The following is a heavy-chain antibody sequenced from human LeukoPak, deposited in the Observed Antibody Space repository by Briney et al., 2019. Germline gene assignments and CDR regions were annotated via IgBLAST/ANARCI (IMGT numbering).Heavy chain of an antibody. D-gene: IGHD1-26*01. CDR3: ARVRGGSGRSYAADAFDI. CDR1: RFTFSHYW. V-gene: IGHV3-74*01. CDR2: IYNDGSST. J-gene: IGHJ3*02. Sequence: GGSLRLSCAASRFTFSHYWMHWVRQAPGKGLVWVSRIYNDGSSTSYADSVKGRFTISRDNAKSTLYLQMNSLRAEDTAVYYCARVRGGSGRSYAADAFDIWGQGTMVTVSS.